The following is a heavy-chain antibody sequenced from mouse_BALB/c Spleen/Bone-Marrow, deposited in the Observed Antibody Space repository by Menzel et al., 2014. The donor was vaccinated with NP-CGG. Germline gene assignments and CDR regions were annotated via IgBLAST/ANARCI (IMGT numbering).Heavy chain of an antibody. CDR3: ARGGISVDY. CDR2: IYPGDGDT. CDR1: GYAFSVYW. V-gene: IGHV1-80*01. J-gene: IGHJ2*01. Sequence: QVQLQQPGAELVRPGSSVKISCKASGYAFSVYWMNWVKQRPGQGLEWIGQIYPGDGDTNYNGKFKGRATLTADKYSNTAYMQLSSLTSEDSAVYFCARGGISVDYWGQGTTLTVSS.